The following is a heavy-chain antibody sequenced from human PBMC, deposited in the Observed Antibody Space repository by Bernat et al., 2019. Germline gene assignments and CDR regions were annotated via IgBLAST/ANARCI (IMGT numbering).Heavy chain of an antibody. CDR1: GFTFNRYT. J-gene: IGHJ4*02. CDR2: IWYDESHK. D-gene: IGHD3-10*01. V-gene: IGHV3-33*01. Sequence: QVQLVESGGGVVQPGGSLRLSCAASGFTFNRYTMHWVRQAPGKGLEWVAVIWYDESHKYYADSVKGRFTISRDNSKTTLYLQMNSLRAEDTAFYYCARDACGGGGRGGGLDYWGQGTLVTVSS. CDR3: ARDACGGGGRGGGLDY.